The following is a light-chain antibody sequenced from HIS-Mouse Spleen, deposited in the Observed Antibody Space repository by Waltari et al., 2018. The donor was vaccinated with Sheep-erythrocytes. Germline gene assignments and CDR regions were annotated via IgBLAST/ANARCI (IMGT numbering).Light chain of an antibody. CDR1: QSVSSY. J-gene: IGKJ2*01. Sequence: ELVLTQPPATLSLSPGARATLSCRASQSVSSYLAWYQQKPGQAPRLLIYDASNRATGIPARFSGSGSGTDFTLTISSLEPEDFAVYYCQQRSNWYTFGQGTKLEIK. CDR3: QQRSNWYT. CDR2: DAS. V-gene: IGKV3-11*01.